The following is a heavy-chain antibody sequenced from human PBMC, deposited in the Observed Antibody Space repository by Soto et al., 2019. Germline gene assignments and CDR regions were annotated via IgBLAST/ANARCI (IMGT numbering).Heavy chain of an antibody. Sequence: QVQLEESGGGRVQPGKSLRLSCAASGFTFSTYGMHWVRQAPGKGLEWVASIWYDGSNKDYADSVKGRFTISRDNSKNTMYTQENRLTAEDTAVFYCARSGGNYRGDLLGHDAFDIWGQGTMVTVSS. CDR3: ARSGGNYRGDLLGHDAFDI. CDR1: GFTFSTYG. CDR2: IWYDGSNK. J-gene: IGHJ3*02. V-gene: IGHV3-33*01. D-gene: IGHD1-26*01.